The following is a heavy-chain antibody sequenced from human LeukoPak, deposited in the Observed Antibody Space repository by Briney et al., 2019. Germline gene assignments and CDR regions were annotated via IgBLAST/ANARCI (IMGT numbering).Heavy chain of an antibody. CDR3: ARQWGDCSSTSCYSAY. V-gene: IGHV5-10-1*04. D-gene: IGHD2-2*01. J-gene: IGHJ4*02. CDR2: IDPSDSYT. CDR1: GYRFTSYW. Sequence: GESLKISCKGSGYRFTSYWINWVRQMAGKGLEWMGRIDPSDSYTSYSPSLQGQVTISADKSISTAYLQWSSLKASDTAIYYCARQWGDCSSTSCYSAYWGQGTLVTVSS.